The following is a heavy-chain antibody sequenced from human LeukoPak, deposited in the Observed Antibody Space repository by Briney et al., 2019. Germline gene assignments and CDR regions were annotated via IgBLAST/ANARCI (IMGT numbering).Heavy chain of an antibody. Sequence: GGSLRLSCAASGFTFSSYAMHWVRQAPGKGLEWVAVISYDGSNKYYADSVKGRFTISRDNSKNTLYLQMNSLRAEDTAVYYCARERAGDAFDIWGQGTTVTVSS. J-gene: IGHJ3*02. CDR1: GFTFSSYA. CDR2: ISYDGSNK. V-gene: IGHV3-30*04. CDR3: ARERAGDAFDI.